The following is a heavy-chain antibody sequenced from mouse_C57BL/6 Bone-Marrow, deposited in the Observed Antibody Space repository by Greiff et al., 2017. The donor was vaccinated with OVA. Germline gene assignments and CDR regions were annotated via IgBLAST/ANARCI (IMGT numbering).Heavy chain of an antibody. CDR3: AREVDFTTVVASDCYFDV. CDR2: IHPNSGST. J-gene: IGHJ1*03. V-gene: IGHV1-64*01. CDR1: GYTFTSYW. Sequence: QVQLQQPGAELVKPGASVKLSCKASGYTFTSYWMHWVKQRPGQGLEWIGMIHPNSGSTNYNEKFKSKATLTVDKSSSTAYMQLSSLTSEDSAVYYCAREVDFTTVVASDCYFDVWGTGTTVTVAS. D-gene: IGHD1-1*01.